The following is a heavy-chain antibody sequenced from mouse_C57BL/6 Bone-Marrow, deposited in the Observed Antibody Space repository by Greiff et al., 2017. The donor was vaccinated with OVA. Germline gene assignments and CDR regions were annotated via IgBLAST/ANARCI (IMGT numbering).Heavy chain of an antibody. CDR3: VRQVFAY. V-gene: IGHV10-1*01. CDR2: IRSKSNNYAT. J-gene: IGHJ3*01. CDR1: GFSFNTYA. Sequence: EVKLMESGGGLVQPKGSLKLSCAASGFSFNTYAMNWVRQAPGKGLEWVARIRSKSNNYATYYADSVKDRFTISRDDSESMLYLQMNNLKTEDTAMYYCVRQVFAYWGQGTLVTVSA.